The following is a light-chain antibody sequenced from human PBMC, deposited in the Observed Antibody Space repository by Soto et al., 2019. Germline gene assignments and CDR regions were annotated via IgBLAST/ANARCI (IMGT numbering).Light chain of an antibody. V-gene: IGLV2-14*01. J-gene: IGLJ1*01. CDR1: SRDVGTYNY. Sequence: QSVLTQPASVSGSPGQSITISCTGTSRDVGTYNYVSWYQQHPGKAPKLMIYEVSNRPSGVSNRFSCSKSGNTASLTISGLQADDEADYYCSSYTSTSPYVFGTGTKLTV. CDR2: EVS. CDR3: SSYTSTSPYV.